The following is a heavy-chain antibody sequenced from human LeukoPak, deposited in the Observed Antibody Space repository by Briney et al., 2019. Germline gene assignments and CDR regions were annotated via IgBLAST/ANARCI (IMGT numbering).Heavy chain of an antibody. J-gene: IGHJ3*02. CDR2: IYSGGST. Sequence: GGSLRLSCTASGFTVSNKYMSWVRQAPGKGLEWVSVIYSGGSTYYADSVRGRFTISRDNSWNTLYLHMNSLTSEDTAVSYCATWLDSGYDDDAFDIWGQGTMVTVSS. CDR1: GFTVSNKY. V-gene: IGHV3-66*01. D-gene: IGHD5-12*01. CDR3: ATWLDSGYDDDAFDI.